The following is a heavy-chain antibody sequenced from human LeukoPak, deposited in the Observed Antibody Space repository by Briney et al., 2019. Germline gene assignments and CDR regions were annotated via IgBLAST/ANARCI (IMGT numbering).Heavy chain of an antibody. CDR1: GYTFTGYY. CDR3: ARDRRRAYCGGDCYPHFDY. V-gene: IGHV1-69*06. Sequence: SVKVSCKASGYTFTGYYIHWVRQAPGQGLEWMGGIIPIFGTANYAQKFQGRVTITAGKSTSTAYMELSSLRSEDTAAYYCARDRRRAYCGGDCYPHFDYWGQGTLVTVSS. CDR2: IIPIFGTA. J-gene: IGHJ4*02. D-gene: IGHD2-21*02.